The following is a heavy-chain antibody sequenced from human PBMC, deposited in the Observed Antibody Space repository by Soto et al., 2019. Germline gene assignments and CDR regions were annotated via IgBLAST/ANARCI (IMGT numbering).Heavy chain of an antibody. Sequence: RRLSCAASGFSFRTYGMHWVRQAPGKGLEWVAVISYHGNDQYYADSVRGRFTISRDDSKSTLYLQMNTLRAEDTAVYYCAKDWRGKYDTEAFDIWGRGTMVTVSS. J-gene: IGHJ3*02. D-gene: IGHD3-3*01. V-gene: IGHV3-30*18. CDR3: AKDWRGKYDTEAFDI. CDR1: GFSFRTYG. CDR2: ISYHGNDQ.